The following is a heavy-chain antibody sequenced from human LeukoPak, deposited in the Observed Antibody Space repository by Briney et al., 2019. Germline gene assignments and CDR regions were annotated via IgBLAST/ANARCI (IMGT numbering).Heavy chain of an antibody. D-gene: IGHD1-20*01. Sequence: GGSLRLSCAASGFTFSSYTMNWVRQAPGKGLEWVSSISSSSSYIYYADSVKGRFTISRDNAKNSLYLQTNSLRAEDTAVYYCARDPPLNWYYFDYWGQGTLVTVSS. CDR2: ISSSSSYI. CDR1: GFTFSSYT. V-gene: IGHV3-21*01. CDR3: ARDPPLNWYYFDY. J-gene: IGHJ4*02.